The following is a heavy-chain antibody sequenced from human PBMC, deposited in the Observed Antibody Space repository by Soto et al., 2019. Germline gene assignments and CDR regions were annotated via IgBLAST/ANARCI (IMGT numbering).Heavy chain of an antibody. D-gene: IGHD4-17*01. CDR3: VSQRTTVPTQAYFDY. Sequence: SETLSLTCTVSGGSVTNSSYYWGWIRQSPGKGLELIGSVYYRGRSYSKSSVKSRVTISVDTSKNRFSLSLNSVTASDTAVYFCVSQRTTVPTQAYFDYWGPGALVTVS. J-gene: IGHJ4*02. CDR1: GGSVTNSSYY. V-gene: IGHV4-39*01. CDR2: VYYRGRS.